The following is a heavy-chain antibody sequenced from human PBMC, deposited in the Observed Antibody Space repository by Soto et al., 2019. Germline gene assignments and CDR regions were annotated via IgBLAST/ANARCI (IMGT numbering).Heavy chain of an antibody. CDR3: ASLTEAERH. CDR1: GFIVSSSH. J-gene: IGHJ4*02. Sequence: EVQLVESGGGLTQPGGSQRSSCVVSGFIVSSSHRIWVRQATGKGLEGVSMLYNHGKTNYVDSVKGLVNITRDNSKNSVYLQMTSLRVEDTAVYYCASLTEAERHWGQGALVTVSS. V-gene: IGHV3-53*01. D-gene: IGHD1-1*01. CDR2: LYNHGKT.